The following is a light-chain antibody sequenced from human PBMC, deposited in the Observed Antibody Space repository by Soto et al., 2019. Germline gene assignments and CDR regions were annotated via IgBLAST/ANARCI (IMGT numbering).Light chain of an antibody. CDR2: GAS. Sequence: EIVMTQCPATLSVSPGERATLSCSASQSVSSNLAWHRQKPGQAPRLLICGASPRATGIPASFSASGSGTAFTLTISSRQSEDFALYYCQYLNNWPPYTFGQGAKLEIK. CDR1: QSVSSN. V-gene: IGKV3-15*01. CDR3: QYLNNWPPYT. J-gene: IGKJ2*01.